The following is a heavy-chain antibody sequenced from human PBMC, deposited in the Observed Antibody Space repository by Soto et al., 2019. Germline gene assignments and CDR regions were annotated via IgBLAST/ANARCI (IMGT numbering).Heavy chain of an antibody. V-gene: IGHV2-26*01. CDR2: IFANDEK. J-gene: IGHJ4*02. Sequence: QVTLKESGPVVVKPTETLTLTCTVSGFSLINGRLGVSWIRQSPGKALEWLAHIFANDEKSYRTSLKNRLTISKDKSRGQVVLTKTNTGPGDSTTYYRARARDYYGRSNFHWVKNFDLWGQGTLVTVSS. CDR1: GFSLINGRLG. CDR3: ARARDYYGRSNFHWVKNFDL. D-gene: IGHD3-22*01.